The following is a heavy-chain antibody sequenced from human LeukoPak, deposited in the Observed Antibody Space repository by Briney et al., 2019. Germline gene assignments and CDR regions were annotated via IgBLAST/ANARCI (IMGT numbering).Heavy chain of an antibody. J-gene: IGHJ4*02. V-gene: IGHV3-48*02. Sequence: GGSLRLSCATSGFTFAAYTMIWVRQAPGKGLEWVAYITRSSGTIYYADPVKGRFTISRDDAKNSLYLQMNSLRDEDTAFYYCARKDGGQWYFDYWDQGTLVTVSS. CDR3: ARKDGGQWYFDY. CDR2: ITRSSGTI. CDR1: GFTFAAYT. D-gene: IGHD6-19*01.